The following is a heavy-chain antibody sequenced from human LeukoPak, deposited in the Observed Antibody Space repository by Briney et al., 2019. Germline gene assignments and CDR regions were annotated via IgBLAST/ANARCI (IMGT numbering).Heavy chain of an antibody. J-gene: IGHJ6*02. V-gene: IGHV3-30*03. CDR3: AAPEPLVVEAADQKYYGLDV. CDR2: ISYDGSNK. D-gene: IGHD2-15*01. Sequence: PGRSLRLSCAASGFTLSRYGMHWFRQAPGKGLEWVAVISYDGSNKYYSDSVKGRFTISRDNSKNTLYLQMNSLRAEDTAVYYCAAPEPLVVEAADQKYYGLDVWGQGTTVTVSS. CDR1: GFTLSRYG.